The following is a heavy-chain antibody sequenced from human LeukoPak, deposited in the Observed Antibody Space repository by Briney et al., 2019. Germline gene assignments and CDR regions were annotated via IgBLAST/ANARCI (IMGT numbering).Heavy chain of an antibody. J-gene: IGHJ4*02. CDR3: AGQGYSGSFAHPPFDY. V-gene: IGHV3-11*01. D-gene: IGHD1-26*01. Sequence: PGGSLRLSCAASGFTFSDYYMSWIRQAPGKGLEWVSYISSSGSIIYYADSVKGRFTISRDNSKNTLYLQMNSLRAEDTAVYYCAGQGYSGSFAHPPFDYWGQGTLVTVSS. CDR1: GFTFSDYY. CDR2: ISSSGSII.